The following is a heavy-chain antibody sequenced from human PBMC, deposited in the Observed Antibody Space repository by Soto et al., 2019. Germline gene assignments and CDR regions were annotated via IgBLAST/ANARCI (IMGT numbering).Heavy chain of an antibody. CDR3: AKGHAVDAQISHY. CDR1: GFTFSTYA. V-gene: IGHV3-23*01. Sequence: EVQLLESGGGLVQPGGSLRLSCAASGFTFSTYAMSWVRQAPGKGLEWVSTISGSGGSTDYADSVKGRFTISRDNSKNPLYLQMNSLRAEDTAVYYCAKGHAVDAQISHYWGQGTLVTVSS. J-gene: IGHJ4*02. CDR2: ISGSGGST. D-gene: IGHD2-15*01.